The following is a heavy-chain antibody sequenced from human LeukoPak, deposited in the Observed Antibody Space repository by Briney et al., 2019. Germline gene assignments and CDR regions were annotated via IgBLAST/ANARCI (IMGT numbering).Heavy chain of an antibody. CDR2: IYYSGST. V-gene: IGHV4-59*01. CDR1: GGSISSYY. D-gene: IGHD2/OR15-2a*01. J-gene: IGHJ6*03. CDR3: ARLGFTFYYYYYMDV. Sequence: SETLSLTCTVSGGSISSYYWSWIRQPPGKGLEWIGYIYYSGSTNYNPSLKSRVTISVDTSKNQFSLKLSSVTAADTAVYYCARLGFTFYYYYYMDVWAKGPRSPSP.